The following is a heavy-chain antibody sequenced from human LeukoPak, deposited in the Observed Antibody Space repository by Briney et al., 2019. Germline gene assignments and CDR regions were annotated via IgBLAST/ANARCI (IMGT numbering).Heavy chain of an antibody. CDR2: IRCDGSNK. D-gene: IGHD3-10*01. Sequence: GGSLRLSCAASGFTFSSYGMHWVRQAPGKGLEWVSFIRCDGSNKYYADSVKGRFTISRDNSKNTLYLQMNSLRAEDTDVYYCAKVRCFGELWDFDYWCQGTLVTVSS. V-gene: IGHV3-30*02. J-gene: IGHJ4*02. CDR1: GFTFSSYG. CDR3: AKVRCFGELWDFDY.